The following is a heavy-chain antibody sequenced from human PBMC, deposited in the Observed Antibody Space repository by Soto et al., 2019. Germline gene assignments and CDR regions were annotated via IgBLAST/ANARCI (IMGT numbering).Heavy chain of an antibody. J-gene: IGHJ5*01. Sequence: SQTLSLTCAISGDSVSSSSVTWNWIRQSPSRGLEWLGRTYYRSKWYNDYAESVKSRITINPDTSKNQFSLHLNSVTPEDTAVYYSVRLIGTSWLDFWGQGTLVTVSS. CDR1: GDSVSSSSVT. V-gene: IGHV6-1*01. CDR3: VRLIGTSWLDF. D-gene: IGHD2-8*01. CDR2: TYYRSKWYN.